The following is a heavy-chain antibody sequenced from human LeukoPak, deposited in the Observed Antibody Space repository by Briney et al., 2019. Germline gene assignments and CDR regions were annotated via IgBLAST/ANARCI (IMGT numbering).Heavy chain of an antibody. J-gene: IGHJ3*02. Sequence: SETLSLTCTVSGGSISSYYWSWIRQPPGKGLEWIGYIYYSGSTNYNPSLKSRVTISVDTSKNQFSLKLSSVTAADTAVYYCGRVRYYDSTAFDAFDIWGQGTMVTVSS. D-gene: IGHD3-22*01. CDR3: GRVRYYDSTAFDAFDI. CDR1: GGSISSYY. CDR2: IYYSGST. V-gene: IGHV4-59*01.